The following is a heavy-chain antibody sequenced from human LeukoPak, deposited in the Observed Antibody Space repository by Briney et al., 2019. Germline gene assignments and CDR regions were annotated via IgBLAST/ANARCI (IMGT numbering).Heavy chain of an antibody. J-gene: IGHJ4*02. CDR1: GGSISSGGYS. CDR3: ARTYYYDSSGYFS. D-gene: IGHD3-22*01. V-gene: IGHV4-30-2*01. Sequence: TLSLTCAVSGGSISSGGYSWSWIRQPPGKGLEWIGYIYHGGSTYYNPSLKSRVTISVDRSKNQFSLKLSSVTAADTAVYYCARTYYYDSSGYFSWGQGTLVTVSS. CDR2: IYHGGST.